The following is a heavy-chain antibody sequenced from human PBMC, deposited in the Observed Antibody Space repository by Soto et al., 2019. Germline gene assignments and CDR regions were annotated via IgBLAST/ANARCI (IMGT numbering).Heavy chain of an antibody. D-gene: IGHD6-19*01. V-gene: IGHV3-30*03. CDR1: GFTFSSYG. CDR3: ARAPDSSGWYNWFDP. J-gene: IGHJ5*02. Sequence: GGSLRLSCAASGFTFSSYGMHWVRQAPGKGLEWVAVISYDGSNKYYADSVKGRFTISRDNSKNSLYPQMNSLRAEDTAVYYCARAPDSSGWYNWFDPWGQGT. CDR2: ISYDGSNK.